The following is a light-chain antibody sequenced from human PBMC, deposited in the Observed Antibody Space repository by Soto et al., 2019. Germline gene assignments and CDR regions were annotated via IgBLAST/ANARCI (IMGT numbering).Light chain of an antibody. V-gene: IGKV3-20*01. J-gene: IGKJ1*01. CDR2: GAS. Sequence: IVLTQSPGTLSLTPGERATLSCRASQSVSSIYLAWYQQKPGQAPRLLIYGASSRPTGIPDRFSGSGSGTDFTLTISSLEPEDFAVYYCQQYGSLSWTFGQGTKVDI. CDR3: QQYGSLSWT. CDR1: QSVSSIY.